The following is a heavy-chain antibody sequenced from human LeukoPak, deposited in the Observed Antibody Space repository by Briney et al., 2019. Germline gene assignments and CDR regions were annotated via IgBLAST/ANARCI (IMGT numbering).Heavy chain of an antibody. Sequence: PSETLSLTCTVSGGSISSYYWSWIRQPAGKGLEWIGRIYTSGSTNYNPSLKSRVTMSVDTSKNQFSLKLSSVTATDTAVYYCAREGGLYYDFWSGYFDPWGQGTLVTVSS. CDR2: IYTSGST. CDR3: AREGGLYYDFWSGYFDP. CDR1: GGSISSYY. V-gene: IGHV4-4*07. J-gene: IGHJ5*02. D-gene: IGHD3-3*01.